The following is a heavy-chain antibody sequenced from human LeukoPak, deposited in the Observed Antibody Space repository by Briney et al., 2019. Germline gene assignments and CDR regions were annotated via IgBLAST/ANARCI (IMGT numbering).Heavy chain of an antibody. CDR2: IYPTDSDT. J-gene: IGHJ5*02. Sequence: GASLQISCKASGYSFSDYWIVWVRQMPGKGLEWMGIIYPTDSDTKYSPSFQGQVTISADKSLSTAYLQWSSLKASDTAMYYCARRAYYYSSGSYYNYNWFDPWGQGTLVTVSS. CDR1: GYSFSDYW. D-gene: IGHD3-10*01. V-gene: IGHV5-51*01. CDR3: ARRAYYYSSGSYYNYNWFDP.